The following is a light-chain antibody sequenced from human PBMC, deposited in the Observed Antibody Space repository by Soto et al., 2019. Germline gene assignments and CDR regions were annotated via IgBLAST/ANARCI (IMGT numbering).Light chain of an antibody. V-gene: IGLV2-14*01. Sequence: QSALTQPASVSGSPGQSITISCTGTSRDVGGYKYVSWYQQHPGKAPKLIIYEVSNRPSGVSNRFSGSKSGNTASLTISGRQAEDEDDYYCTSYRGSSTLVFGGGTKLTVL. CDR3: TSYRGSSTLV. J-gene: IGLJ2*01. CDR1: SRDVGGYKY. CDR2: EVS.